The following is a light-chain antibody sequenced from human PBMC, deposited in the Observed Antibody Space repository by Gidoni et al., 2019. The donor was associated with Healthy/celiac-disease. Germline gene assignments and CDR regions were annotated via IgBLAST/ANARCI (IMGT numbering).Light chain of an antibody. Sequence: DIQMTQSPSSLSASVGDRVTITCQASQDISNYLNWYQQKPGKDPKLLIYDASNLETGVPSRFSGSGSGTDFTFTISSLQPEDIATYYCQQYDKLFTFGPGTKVDIK. CDR3: QQYDKLFT. CDR2: DAS. J-gene: IGKJ3*01. V-gene: IGKV1-33*01. CDR1: QDISNY.